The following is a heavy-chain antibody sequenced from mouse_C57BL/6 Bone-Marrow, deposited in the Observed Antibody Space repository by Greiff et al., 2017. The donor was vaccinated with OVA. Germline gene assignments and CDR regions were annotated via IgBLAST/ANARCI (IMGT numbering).Heavy chain of an antibody. CDR3: ARGKGLDY. CDR2: ISYDGSN. V-gene: IGHV3-6*01. Sequence: EVKLMESGPGLVKPSQSLSLTCSVTGYSITSGYYWNWIRQFPGNKLEWMGYISYDGSNNYNPSLKNRISITRDTSKKQLFLKLNSVTTEDTATYYCARGKGLDYWGQGTTLTVSS. J-gene: IGHJ2*01. D-gene: IGHD3-3*01. CDR1: GYSITSGYY.